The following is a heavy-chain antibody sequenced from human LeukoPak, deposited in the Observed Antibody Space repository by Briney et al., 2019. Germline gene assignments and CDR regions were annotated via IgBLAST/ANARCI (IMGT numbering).Heavy chain of an antibody. J-gene: IGHJ5*02. Sequence: PGGSLRLSCAASGFTFSSYWMSWVRQAPGKGLEWVANIKQDGSEKYYVDSVKGRFTISRDNAKNSLYLQMNSLRAEDTAVYYCARPYYYDSSGYYVSWGQGTLVTVSS. CDR3: ARPYYYDSSGYYVS. V-gene: IGHV3-7*01. CDR1: GFTFSSYW. CDR2: IKQDGSEK. D-gene: IGHD3-22*01.